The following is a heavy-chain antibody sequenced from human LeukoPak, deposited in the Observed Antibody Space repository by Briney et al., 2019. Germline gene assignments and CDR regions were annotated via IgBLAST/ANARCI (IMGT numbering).Heavy chain of an antibody. D-gene: IGHD3-9*01. CDR1: GGSISSGGYS. CDR2: IYHSGST. V-gene: IGHV4-30-2*01. CDR3: ARGQPYYDILTGIPDCFDY. Sequence: SETLSLTCAVSGGSISSGGYSWSWIRQPPGKGLEWIGYIYHSGSTYYNPSLKSRVAISVDRSKNQFSLKLSSVTAADTAVYYCARGQPYYDILTGIPDCFDYWGQGTLVTVSS. J-gene: IGHJ4*02.